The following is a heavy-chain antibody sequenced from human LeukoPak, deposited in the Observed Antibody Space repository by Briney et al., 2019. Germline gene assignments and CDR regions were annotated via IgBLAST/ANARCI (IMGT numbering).Heavy chain of an antibody. CDR1: GYTFTGYY. Sequence: GASVKVSCKASGYTFTGYYIQWVRQAPGQGLEWMGWINPNSGGTTYAQKFQGRVTMTRDTSISTAYMELSRLRSDDTAVYYCARDHCTSTGCYEDYYYGMDVWGQGTTVTVSS. CDR3: ARDHCTSTGCYEDYYYGMDV. J-gene: IGHJ6*02. CDR2: INPNSGGT. V-gene: IGHV1-2*02. D-gene: IGHD2-2*01.